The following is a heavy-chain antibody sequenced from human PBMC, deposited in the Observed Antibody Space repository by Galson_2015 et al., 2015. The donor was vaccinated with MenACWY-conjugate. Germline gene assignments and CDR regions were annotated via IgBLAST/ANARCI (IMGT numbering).Heavy chain of an antibody. J-gene: IGHJ4*02. Sequence: TLSLTCTVSGGSISGYYWSWIRQPPGKGLEWIGHIYYSGNSNYNPSLKSRVTISVDTSKNQFSLKLSSVTAADTAVYYCARVGDYSLKDWGQGTLVTVSS. CDR3: ARVGDYSLKD. D-gene: IGHD4-17*01. V-gene: IGHV4-59*01. CDR2: IYYSGNS. CDR1: GGSISGYY.